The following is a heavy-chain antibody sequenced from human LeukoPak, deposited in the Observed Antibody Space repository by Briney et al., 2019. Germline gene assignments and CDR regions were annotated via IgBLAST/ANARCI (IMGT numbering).Heavy chain of an antibody. V-gene: IGHV1-18*01. Sequence: GASVKVSCNTSGYTFTSYGISWVRQAPGQGLEWLGWISAYNGNTDYSQKLQGRVTMTTDTSTSTAYMELRSLRSDDTAVYYCARDGGITMVPYYYYGMDVWGQGTTVTVSS. CDR1: GYTFTSYG. CDR3: ARDGGITMVPYYYYGMDV. CDR2: ISAYNGNT. J-gene: IGHJ6*02. D-gene: IGHD3-10*01.